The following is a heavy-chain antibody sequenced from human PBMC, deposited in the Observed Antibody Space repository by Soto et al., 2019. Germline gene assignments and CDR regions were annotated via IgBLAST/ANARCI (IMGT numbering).Heavy chain of an antibody. D-gene: IGHD2-15*01. J-gene: IGHJ6*02. CDR3: TRVVVVVAATSYYYYGMDV. CDR1: GFTFGDYA. CDR2: IRSKAYGGTT. V-gene: IGHV3-49*03. Sequence: GGSLRLCCTASGFTFGDYAMSWFRQAPGKGLEWVGFIRSKAYGGTTEYAASVKGRFTISRDDSKSIAYLQMNSLKTEDTAVYCCTRVVVVVAATSYYYYGMDVWGQGTTVTVSS.